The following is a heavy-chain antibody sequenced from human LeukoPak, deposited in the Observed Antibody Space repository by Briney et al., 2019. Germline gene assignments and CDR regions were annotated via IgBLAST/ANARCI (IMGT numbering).Heavy chain of an antibody. D-gene: IGHD3-10*01. CDR3: ARALEGRSHTLDY. J-gene: IGHJ4*02. Sequence: GASVKVSCKASGYTLTSCDINWVRQATGQGLEWMGWMNPNSGNTGYAQKFQGRVTMTRNTSTSTAYMELSSLRSEDTAVYYCARALEGRSHTLDYWGQGTLVTVSS. CDR2: MNPNSGNT. CDR1: GYTLTSCD. V-gene: IGHV1-8*01.